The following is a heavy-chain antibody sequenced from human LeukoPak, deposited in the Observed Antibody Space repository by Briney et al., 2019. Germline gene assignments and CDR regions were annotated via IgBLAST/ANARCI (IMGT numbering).Heavy chain of an antibody. CDR3: AAMTSVTTGDY. J-gene: IGHJ4*02. CDR1: GFTFSSYS. V-gene: IGHV3-21*01. Sequence: GGSLRLSCAASGFTFSSYSMNWVRQAPGKGLEWVSSISSSSSYIYYADSVKGRFTISRDNSKNTLYLQMNSLRAEDTAVYYCAAMTSVTTGDYWGQGTLVTVSS. D-gene: IGHD4-11*01. CDR2: ISSSSSYI.